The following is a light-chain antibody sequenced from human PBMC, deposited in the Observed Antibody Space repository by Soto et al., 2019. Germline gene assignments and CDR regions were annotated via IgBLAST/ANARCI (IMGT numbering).Light chain of an antibody. J-gene: IGKJ4*01. CDR1: QSVSRH. CDR3: HQYDSLPLT. Sequence: EVVLTQSPATLSLSPGERATLSCRASQSVSRHLAWYQQKPGQAPRLLILDASDRATGIPARFSGSGSGTNFTLTISSLEPEDFAVYYCHQYDSLPLTFGGGAKVEIK. CDR2: DAS. V-gene: IGKV3-11*01.